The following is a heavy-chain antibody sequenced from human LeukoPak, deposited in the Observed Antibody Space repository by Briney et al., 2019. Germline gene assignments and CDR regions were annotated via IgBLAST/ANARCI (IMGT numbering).Heavy chain of an antibody. V-gene: IGHV1-24*01. Sequence: EASVKVSCKVSGYTLTELSMHWVRQAPGKGLEWMGGFGPEDGETIYAQKFQGRVTMTEDTSTDTAYMELSSLRSEDTAVYYCATGYCSSTSCYYHFDYWGQGTLVTVSS. CDR3: ATGYCSSTSCYYHFDY. D-gene: IGHD2-2*01. J-gene: IGHJ4*02. CDR2: FGPEDGET. CDR1: GYTLTELS.